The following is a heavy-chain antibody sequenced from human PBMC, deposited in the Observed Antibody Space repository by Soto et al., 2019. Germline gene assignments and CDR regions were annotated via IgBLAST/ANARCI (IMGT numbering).Heavy chain of an antibody. CDR2: IYYTGST. J-gene: IGHJ5*02. Sequence: SETLSLTCTVSGGSISSYYWSWIRQPPGKGLEWIGYIYYTGSTNYAPSLKSRVTISVDTSKNQFSLKLSSVTAADTAVYYCARGRWFDAWGQGTLVTVSS. V-gene: IGHV4-59*01. CDR1: GGSISSYY. CDR3: ARGRWFDA.